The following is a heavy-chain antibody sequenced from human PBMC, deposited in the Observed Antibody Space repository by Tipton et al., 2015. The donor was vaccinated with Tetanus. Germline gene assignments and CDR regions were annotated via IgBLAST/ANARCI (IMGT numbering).Heavy chain of an antibody. Sequence: SLRLSCVASGFTFSSYNMDWVRQAPGKGLEWVAYINSRSSMIYYADSVKGRFTISRDNAKNSLYLQMNSLRDEDTAVYYCVTWIVGLGYWGQGTLVTVSS. CDR1: GFTFSSYN. V-gene: IGHV3-48*02. D-gene: IGHD1-26*01. CDR3: VTWIVGLGY. CDR2: INSRSSMI. J-gene: IGHJ4*02.